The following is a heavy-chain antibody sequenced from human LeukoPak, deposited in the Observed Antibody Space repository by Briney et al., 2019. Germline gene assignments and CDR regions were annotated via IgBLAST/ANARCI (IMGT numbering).Heavy chain of an antibody. CDR1: GGSISSYY. Sequence: PSETLSLTCTVSGGSISSYYWSWIRQPPGKGLEWIGYIYYSGSTNYNPSLKSRVTISVDTSKNQFSLKLSSVTAADTAVYYCARRSIYYGSGSYQAHFDYWGQGTLVTVSS. J-gene: IGHJ4*02. D-gene: IGHD3-10*01. CDR3: ARRSIYYGSGSYQAHFDY. V-gene: IGHV4-59*01. CDR2: IYYSGST.